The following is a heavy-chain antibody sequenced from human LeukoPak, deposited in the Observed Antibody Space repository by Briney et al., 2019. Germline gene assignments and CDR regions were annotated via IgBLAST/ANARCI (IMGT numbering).Heavy chain of an antibody. V-gene: IGHV3-7*01. CDR3: ARPRNSYDSSGYLDY. D-gene: IGHD3-22*01. Sequence: PGGSLRLSCAGSGFTFSDFWMTWVRQTPGKGLEWVANIKEDGTEKNLVDSVKGRFTISRDNSKNTLYLQMNSLRAEDTAVYYCARPRNSYDSSGYLDYWGQGTLVTVSS. J-gene: IGHJ4*02. CDR1: GFTFSDFW. CDR2: IKEDGTEK.